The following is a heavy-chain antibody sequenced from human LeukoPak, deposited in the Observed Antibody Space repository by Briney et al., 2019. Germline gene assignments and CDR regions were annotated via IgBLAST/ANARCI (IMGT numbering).Heavy chain of an antibody. CDR1: GGSISSYY. Sequence: SETLSLTCTVSGGSISSYYWSWIRQPAGKGLEWIGRIYTSGSTNYNPSLKSRVTMSVDTSKNQFSLKLSSVTAADTAVYYCARDGGSSHSYYYYYMDVWGKATTLTVSS. CDR3: ARDGGSSHSYYYYYMDV. V-gene: IGHV4-4*07. J-gene: IGHJ6*03. CDR2: IYTSGST. D-gene: IGHD2-2*01.